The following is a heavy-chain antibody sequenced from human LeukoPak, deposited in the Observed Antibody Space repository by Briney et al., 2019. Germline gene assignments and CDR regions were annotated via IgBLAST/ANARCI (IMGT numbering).Heavy chain of an antibody. Sequence: ASVKVSCKASGYTFTSYGISWVRQAPGQGLEGMGGIIPICGTANYAQKFQGRVTITADKSTSTAYMELSSLRSEDTAVYYCARGRPPTSIAAAGVNWFDPWGQGTLVTVSS. CDR1: GYTFTSYG. CDR3: ARGRPPTSIAAAGVNWFDP. V-gene: IGHV1-69*06. CDR2: IIPICGTA. D-gene: IGHD6-13*01. J-gene: IGHJ5*02.